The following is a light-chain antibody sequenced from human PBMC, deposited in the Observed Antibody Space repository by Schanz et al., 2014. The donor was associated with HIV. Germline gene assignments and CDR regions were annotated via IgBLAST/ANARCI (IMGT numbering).Light chain of an antibody. V-gene: IGLV2-8*01. Sequence: QSALTQPPSASGSPGQSVTISCTGTSSDVGNYDYVSWYQQYPGKAPKLMIYEVSKRPSGVPDRFSGSKSGNTASLTVSGLQAEDEADYYCSSYAGNNNGVFGGGTKLTVL. CDR2: EVS. J-gene: IGLJ3*02. CDR1: SSDVGNYDY. CDR3: SSYAGNNNGV.